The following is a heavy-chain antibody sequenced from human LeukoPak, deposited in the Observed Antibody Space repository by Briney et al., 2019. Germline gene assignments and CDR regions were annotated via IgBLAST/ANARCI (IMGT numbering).Heavy chain of an antibody. CDR2: INHSGST. Sequence: SETLSLTCAVYGGSFSGYYWTWIRQPPGKGLEWIGEINHSGSTYYNPPLKSRITISVDTSKNQFSLKLSSVTAADTALYYCASMATDYPKFDYWGQGTLVTVSS. V-gene: IGHV4-34*01. CDR1: GGSFSGYY. D-gene: IGHD5-24*01. J-gene: IGHJ4*02. CDR3: ASMATDYPKFDY.